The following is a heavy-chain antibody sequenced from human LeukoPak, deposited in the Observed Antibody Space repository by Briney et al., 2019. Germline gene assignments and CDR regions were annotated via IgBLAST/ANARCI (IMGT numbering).Heavy chain of an antibody. CDR1: GFTFSSYS. CDR3: ARDGGSGYDSLPEYYYYYYMDV. J-gene: IGHJ6*03. D-gene: IGHD5-12*01. Sequence: PGGSLRLSCAASGFTFSSYSMDWVRQAPGKGLEWVSSISSSSSYIYYADSVKGRFTISRDNAKNSLYLQMNSLRAEDTAVYYCARDGGSGYDSLPEYYYYYYMDVWGKGTTVTVSS. V-gene: IGHV3-21*01. CDR2: ISSSSSYI.